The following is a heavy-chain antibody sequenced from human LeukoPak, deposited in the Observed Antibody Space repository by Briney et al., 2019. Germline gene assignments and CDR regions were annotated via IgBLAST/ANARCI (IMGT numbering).Heavy chain of an antibody. V-gene: IGHV3-53*01. CDR1: GFSVGTKC. D-gene: IGHD3-10*01. CDR3: ARVGDHYHWYFDL. J-gene: IGHJ2*01. Sequence: PGGSLRLSCEASGFSVGTKCMNWVRQAPGKGLEWVSILYSGADTYYADSVKGRFTISRDSSKNTLFLHMNSLRADDTAIYYCARVGDHYHWYFDLWGRGTRVSVSS. CDR2: LYSGADT.